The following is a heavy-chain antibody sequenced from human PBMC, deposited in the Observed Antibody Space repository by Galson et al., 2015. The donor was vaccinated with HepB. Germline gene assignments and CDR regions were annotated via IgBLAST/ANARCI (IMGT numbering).Heavy chain of an antibody. J-gene: IGHJ1*01. CDR2: ISASDSST. V-gene: IGHV3-23*01. CDR1: GFTFSSFG. CDR3: AKVSLYCTGNTCYRPFQH. Sequence: SLRLSCAAAGFTFSSFGMCWVRQAPGKGLECVSFISASDSSTYYADSVKGRFAIARDNSNNTLHLQMNSLRAEDTAIYYCAKVSLYCTGNTCYRPFQHWGQGTRVTVSS. D-gene: IGHD2-8*02.